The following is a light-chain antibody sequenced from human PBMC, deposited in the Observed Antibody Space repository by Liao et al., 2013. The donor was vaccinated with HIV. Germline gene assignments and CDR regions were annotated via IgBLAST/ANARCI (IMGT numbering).Light chain of an antibody. CDR2: YDS. V-gene: IGLV3-21*01. CDR3: QAWDSSTVV. J-gene: IGLJ2*01. Sequence: SYELTQPPSLSVAPGETARVTCAGNDIGGKSVHWYQQKPGQAPVLVIFYDSVRPSGIPERFSGSNSGNTATLTISRVEAGDEADYYCQAWDSSTVVFGGGTKLTVL. CDR1: DIGGKS.